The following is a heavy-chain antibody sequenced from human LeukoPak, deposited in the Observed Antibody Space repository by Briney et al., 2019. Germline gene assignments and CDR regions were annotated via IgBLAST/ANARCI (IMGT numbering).Heavy chain of an antibody. CDR3: ARVGIIGYQDASDI. J-gene: IGHJ3*02. Sequence: ASVKVSCKASGYTFTGYYMHWVRQAPGQGLEWMGWINPNSGGTNYAQKFQGRVTMTRDTSISTAYMELSRLRSDDTAVYYCARVGIIGYQDASDIWGQGTMVTVSS. D-gene: IGHD2-2*01. CDR1: GYTFTGYY. CDR2: INPNSGGT. V-gene: IGHV1-2*02.